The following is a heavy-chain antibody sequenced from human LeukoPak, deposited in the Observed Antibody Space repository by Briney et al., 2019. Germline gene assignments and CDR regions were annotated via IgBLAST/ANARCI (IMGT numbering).Heavy chain of an antibody. D-gene: IGHD1-26*01. CDR1: GFTFSSYG. V-gene: IGHV3-23*01. Sequence: PGGTLRLSCAASGFTFSSYGMSWVRQAPGKGLEWVSAISGSGGSTYYADSVKGRFTISRDNSKNTLYLRMNSLRAEDTAVYYCAKGNSGSYYGYWGQGTLVTVSS. CDR3: AKGNSGSYYGY. CDR2: ISGSGGST. J-gene: IGHJ4*02.